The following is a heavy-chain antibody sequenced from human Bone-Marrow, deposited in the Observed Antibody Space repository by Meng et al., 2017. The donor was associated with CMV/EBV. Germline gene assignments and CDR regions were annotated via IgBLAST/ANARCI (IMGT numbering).Heavy chain of an antibody. D-gene: IGHD3-22*01. CDR3: ARDSGYSWGFDY. V-gene: IGHV1-46*01. Sequence: ASVKVSCKASGYTFTGYYMHWVRQAPGQGLEWMGIINPSGGSTSYAQKFQCRVTMTRDTSTSTVYMELSSLRSEDTDVYYCARDSGYSWGFDYWGQGTLVTVSS. J-gene: IGHJ4*02. CDR2: INPSGGST. CDR1: GYTFTGYY.